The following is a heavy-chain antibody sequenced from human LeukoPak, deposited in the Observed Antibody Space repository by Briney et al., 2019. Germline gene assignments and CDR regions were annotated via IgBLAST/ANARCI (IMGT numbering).Heavy chain of an antibody. J-gene: IGHJ5*02. CDR2: INPSGSST. D-gene: IGHD3-16*02. CDR3: ARDNSVGDIAWWFDP. CDR1: GYSFTSHY. V-gene: IGHV1-46*01. Sequence: ASVKVSCKASGYSFTSHYMHWVRQAPGQGLEWMGLINPSGSSTLYAQKFQGRATMTRDMSTTTDHMELSSLRSEDTAVYYCARDNSVGDIAWWFDPWGQGTLVTVSS.